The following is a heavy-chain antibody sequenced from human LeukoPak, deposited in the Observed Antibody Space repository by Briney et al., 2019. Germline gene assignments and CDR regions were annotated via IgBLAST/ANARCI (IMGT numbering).Heavy chain of an antibody. CDR1: GFDFSSYN. CDR2: MSGVTGNYV. Sequence: GGSLRLSCAASGFDFSSYNMNWVRQAPGKGPEWVASMSGVTGNYVQYAESLKGRFTISRDNAKSSLYLQMNSLRGDDTAIYYSAKGISGYYTFDLWGQGTMVTVSS. V-gene: IGHV3-21*06. J-gene: IGHJ3*01. D-gene: IGHD3-3*01. CDR3: AKGISGYYTFDL.